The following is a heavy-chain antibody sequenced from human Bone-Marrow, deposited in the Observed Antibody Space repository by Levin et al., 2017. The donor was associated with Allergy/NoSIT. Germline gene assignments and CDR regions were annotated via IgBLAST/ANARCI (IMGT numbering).Heavy chain of an antibody. CDR1: GYTFTGYY. V-gene: IGHV1-2*02. CDR3: ARELGIMIDGY. J-gene: IGHJ4*02. CDR2: INPNSGGT. D-gene: IGHD7-27*01. Sequence: GESLKISCKASGYTFTGYYMHWVRQAPGQGLEWMGWINPNSGGTNYAQKFQGRVTMTRDTSISTAYMELSRLRSDDTAVYYCARELGIMIDGYWGQGTLVTVSS.